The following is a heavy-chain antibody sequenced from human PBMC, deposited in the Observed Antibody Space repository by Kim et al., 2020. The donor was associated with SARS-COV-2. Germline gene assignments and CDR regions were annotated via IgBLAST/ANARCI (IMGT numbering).Heavy chain of an antibody. V-gene: IGHV3-30*18. Sequence: GSLRLSCAASGFTFSSYGMHWVRQAPGKGLEWVAVISYDGSNKYYADSVKGRFTISRDNSKNTLYLQMNSLRAEDTAVYYCAKDKSGSYGYGGNDYWGQGTLVTVSS. J-gene: IGHJ4*02. CDR1: GFTFSSYG. D-gene: IGHD5-18*01. CDR2: ISYDGSNK. CDR3: AKDKSGSYGYGGNDY.